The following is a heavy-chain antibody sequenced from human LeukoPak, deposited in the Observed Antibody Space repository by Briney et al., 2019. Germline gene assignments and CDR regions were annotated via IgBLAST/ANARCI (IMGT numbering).Heavy chain of an antibody. CDR2: ISAYNGNT. Sequence: KVSCKXSGYTFTXYGISWVRQAPGQGLEWMGWISAYNGNTNYAQKLQSRVTMTTDTSTSTAYMELRSLRSDDTAVYYCARTYCSSTSCYQRYNWFDPWGQGTLVTVSS. J-gene: IGHJ5*02. CDR3: ARTYCSSTSCYQRYNWFDP. D-gene: IGHD2-2*01. CDR1: GYTFTXYG. V-gene: IGHV1-18*01.